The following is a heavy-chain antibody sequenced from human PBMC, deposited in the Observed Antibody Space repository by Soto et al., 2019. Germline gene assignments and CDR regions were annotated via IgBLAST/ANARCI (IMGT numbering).Heavy chain of an antibody. J-gene: IGHJ6*02. D-gene: IGHD2-15*01. CDR1: GFTFRTYT. CDR3: ARDRGYDAHDYYYNAMDV. CDR2: IRGFSPYT. V-gene: IGHV3-21*01. Sequence: EVQLVESGGGLVKSGGSLRLSCISSGFTFRTYTMNWVRQAPGKGLEWVSGIRGFSPYTFYAESVKGRFTISRDNAKNSLYLQMNSLSAEDTAVYYCARDRGYDAHDYYYNAMDVWGQGTTVTVSS.